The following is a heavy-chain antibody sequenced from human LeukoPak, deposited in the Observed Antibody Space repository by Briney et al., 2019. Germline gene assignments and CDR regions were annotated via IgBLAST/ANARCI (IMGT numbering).Heavy chain of an antibody. CDR1: GGSFSGYY. J-gene: IGHJ4*02. Sequence: SETLSLTCAVYGGSFSGYYWSWIRQPPGKGLKWIGEINHSGSTNYNPSLKSRVTISVDTSKNQFTLKLSSVTAADTAVYYCARGREELVVPAYYFDYWGQGTLVTVSS. CDR3: ARGREELVVPAYYFDY. D-gene: IGHD2-2*01. V-gene: IGHV4-34*01. CDR2: INHSGST.